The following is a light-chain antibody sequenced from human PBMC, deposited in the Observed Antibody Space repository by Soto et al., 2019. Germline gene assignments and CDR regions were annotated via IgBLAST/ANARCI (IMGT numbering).Light chain of an antibody. CDR2: GAS. V-gene: IGKV3-20*01. CDR3: QQYGASLWT. CDR1: QNIVSNY. J-gene: IGKJ1*01. Sequence: IVLTQSPGTLYWSSGDTATLSCRASQNIVSNYLAWYHQRPGQAPRPLMFGASRRATGIPDRFSGSGSGTDFTLSIDRLEPEDSGVYYCQQYGASLWTFGQGTKVEIK.